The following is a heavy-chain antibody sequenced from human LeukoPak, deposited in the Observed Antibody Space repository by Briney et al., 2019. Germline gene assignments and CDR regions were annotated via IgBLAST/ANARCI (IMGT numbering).Heavy chain of an antibody. Sequence: GESLKISCKGSGYSFTSYWIGWVRQMPGKGLEWMGITYPGDSDTRYSPSFQGQVTISADKSISTAYLQWSSLKASDTAMYYCARRRVYSRNPNNWFDPWGQGTLVTVSS. V-gene: IGHV5-51*01. CDR3: ARRRVYSRNPNNWFDP. CDR2: TYPGDSDT. J-gene: IGHJ5*02. CDR1: GYSFTSYW. D-gene: IGHD6-13*01.